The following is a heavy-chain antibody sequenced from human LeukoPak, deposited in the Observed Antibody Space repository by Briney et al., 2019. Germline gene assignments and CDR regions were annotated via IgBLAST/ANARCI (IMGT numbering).Heavy chain of an antibody. J-gene: IGHJ3*02. V-gene: IGHV3-7*01. CDR2: IEQDGSEK. Sequence: PGGSLRLSCVASRFTFSSYWMSWVRQAPGKGLEWVANIEQDGSEKDYVDSVKGRFTISRDNAKNSLYLQMNSLRAEDTAVYYCARDWRYSGSYPDAFDIWGQGTMVTVSS. CDR1: RFTFSSYW. D-gene: IGHD1-26*01. CDR3: ARDWRYSGSYPDAFDI.